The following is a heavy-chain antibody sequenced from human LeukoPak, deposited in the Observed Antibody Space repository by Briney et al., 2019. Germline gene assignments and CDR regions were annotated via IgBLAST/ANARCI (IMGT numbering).Heavy chain of an antibody. CDR3: ARAGDESTGHYDSLHF. CDR2: INPKSGAT. V-gene: IGHV1-2*02. Sequence: GASVKVSCKASGYTFDENHIHWVRQAPGQRPEWMGWINPKSGATDSAQQFQGRLTITRDTSIGTASMDLSGLRLDDTGIYYCARAGDESTGHYDSLHFWGQGTMVTVSS. J-gene: IGHJ3*01. D-gene: IGHD2-8*02. CDR1: GYTFDENH.